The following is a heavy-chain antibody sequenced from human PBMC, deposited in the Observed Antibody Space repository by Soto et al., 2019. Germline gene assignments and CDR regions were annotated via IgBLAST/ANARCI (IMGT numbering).Heavy chain of an antibody. D-gene: IGHD6-19*01. Sequence: GAPVKVSCKASGFTFSTYCLARGRQAPGQGLEWMGWISANNGNTNYAQRLQGRVTMTTDTSTSTAYMELTSLRSDDTAIYYCARDPIIVAGTHYLDYWGQGALVTVSS. CDR3: ARDPIIVAGTHYLDY. CDR1: GFTFSTYC. V-gene: IGHV1-18*01. CDR2: ISANNGNT. J-gene: IGHJ4*02.